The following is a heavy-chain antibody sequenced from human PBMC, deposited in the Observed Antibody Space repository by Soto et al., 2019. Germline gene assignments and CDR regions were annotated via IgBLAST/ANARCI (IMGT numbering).Heavy chain of an antibody. CDR2: MSYDGTKE. Sequence: AGGSLRLSCAASGFTFSTYGMHWGRQAPGKGLEWVAAMSYDGTKEYYVDSVKGRFTISRDNSRNTLFLQLNSLRAEDTAVYYCAKEYGSTWIDHWGQGTLVTVSS. D-gene: IGHD6-13*01. V-gene: IGHV3-30*18. CDR3: AKEYGSTWIDH. J-gene: IGHJ4*02. CDR1: GFTFSTYG.